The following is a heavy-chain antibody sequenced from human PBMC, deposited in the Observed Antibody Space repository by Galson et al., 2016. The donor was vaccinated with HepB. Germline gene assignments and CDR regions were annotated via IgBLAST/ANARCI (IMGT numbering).Heavy chain of an antibody. J-gene: IGHJ4*02. CDR1: GFTFSSNA. D-gene: IGHD2-21*01. V-gene: IGHV3-23*01. Sequence: SLRLSCAASGFTFSSNAMSWVRQAPGKGLEWVSGISGTGSATYYADAVTGRFTISRDNSKNTLYLQMNSLRAEDTGLYYCTKGGRVNATQEYYFDYWGQGTLVTVSS. CDR3: TKGGRVNATQEYYFDY. CDR2: ISGTGSAT.